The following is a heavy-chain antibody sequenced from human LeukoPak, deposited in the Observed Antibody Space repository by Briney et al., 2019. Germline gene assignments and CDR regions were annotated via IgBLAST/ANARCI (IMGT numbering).Heavy chain of an antibody. CDR2: INHSGST. V-gene: IGHV4-34*01. J-gene: IGHJ6*03. Sequence: SETLSLTCAVYGGSFSGYYWSWIRQPPGKGLEWIGEINHSGSTNYNPSLKSRVTISVDTSKNQFSLKLSSVTAADTAVYYCASRVGGPYYYMDVWGKGTTVTVSS. CDR3: ASRVGGPYYYMDV. D-gene: IGHD1-26*01. CDR1: GGSFSGYY.